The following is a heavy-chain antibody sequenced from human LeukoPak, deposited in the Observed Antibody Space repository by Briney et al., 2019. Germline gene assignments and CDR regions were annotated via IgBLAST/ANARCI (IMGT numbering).Heavy chain of an antibody. V-gene: IGHV3-7*01. J-gene: IGHJ6*02. CDR3: ASLYGMDV. CDR2: IKQDGSEK. Sequence: GKSLRLSCAASGFTFSSYWMTWVRQAPGQGLEWVANIKQDGSEKYYVDSVKGRFTISRDSAKNSLYLQMNSLRAEDTAVYYCASLYGMDVWGQGTTVTVSS. CDR1: GFTFSSYW.